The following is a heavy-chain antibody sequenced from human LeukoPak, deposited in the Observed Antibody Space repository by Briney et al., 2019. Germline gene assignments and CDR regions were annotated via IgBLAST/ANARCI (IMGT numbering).Heavy chain of an antibody. J-gene: IGHJ4*02. D-gene: IGHD1-26*01. CDR3: ARVKWELPIPDYFDY. CDR1: GGSISSYY. Sequence: SETLSLTCTVSGGSISSYYWSWIRQPPGKGLEWIGYIYYSGSTYYNPSLKSRVTISVDTSKNQFSLKLSSVTAADTAVYYCARVKWELPIPDYFDYWGQGTLVTVSS. V-gene: IGHV4-59*12. CDR2: IYYSGST.